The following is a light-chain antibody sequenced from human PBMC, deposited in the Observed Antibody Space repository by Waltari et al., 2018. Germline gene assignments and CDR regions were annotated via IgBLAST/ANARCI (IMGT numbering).Light chain of an antibody. Sequence: DIVMTQSPDSLAVSLGERATINCKSSQSVLYSSNNKNSLAWYQQKPGQPPKLLIYWAATRESGVPDRFSGSGSGTDFTLTISSLQAEDVAVYYCQQYYSTPPVTFGQGTKLEIK. CDR2: WAA. J-gene: IGKJ2*01. CDR1: QSVLYSSNNKNS. CDR3: QQYYSTPPVT. V-gene: IGKV4-1*01.